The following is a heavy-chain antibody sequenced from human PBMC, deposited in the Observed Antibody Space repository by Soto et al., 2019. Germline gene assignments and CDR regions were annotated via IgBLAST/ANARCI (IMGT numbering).Heavy chain of an antibody. V-gene: IGHV1-3*01. D-gene: IGHD3-22*01. Sequence: QVQLVQSGAEVKKPGASVKVSCKASGYTFTSYAMHWVRQAPGQRLEWMGWINAGNGNTKYSQKFQGRVTITRDTPASTAYMELSSLRSEDTAVYYCARVDRGYDSSGSYAFDIWGQGPMVTVSS. CDR3: ARVDRGYDSSGSYAFDI. J-gene: IGHJ3*02. CDR1: GYTFTSYA. CDR2: INAGNGNT.